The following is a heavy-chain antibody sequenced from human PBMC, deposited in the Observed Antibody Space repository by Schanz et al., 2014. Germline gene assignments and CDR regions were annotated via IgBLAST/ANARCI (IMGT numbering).Heavy chain of an antibody. CDR2: IWNNGVTK. J-gene: IGHJ4*02. CDR1: GFSIRNHD. CDR3: ARPRFDYGEVDY. V-gene: IGHV3-33*08. D-gene: IGHD4-17*01. Sequence: VQLLESGGGLVQPGGSLRLSCAASGFSIRNHDMHWVRQAPGKGLEWVAVIWNNGVTKYYADSVRGRFTISRDRFQNTLYLRMSSLRAEDTAVYYCARPRFDYGEVDYWGQGTLVTVSS.